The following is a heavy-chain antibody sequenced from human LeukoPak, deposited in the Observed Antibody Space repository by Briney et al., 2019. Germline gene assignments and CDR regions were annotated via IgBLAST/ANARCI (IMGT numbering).Heavy chain of an antibody. CDR1: GGSISSSNW. J-gene: IGHJ3*02. CDR2: IYHSGST. D-gene: IGHD1-26*01. Sequence: KTSGTLSLTCAVSGGSISSSNWWSWVRQPPGKGLEWIGEIYHSGSTNYNPSLKSRVTISVDKSKNQFSLKLSSVTAADTAVYYCARVGGSRNYYDAFDIWGQGTMVTVSS. CDR3: ARVGGSRNYYDAFDI. V-gene: IGHV4-4*02.